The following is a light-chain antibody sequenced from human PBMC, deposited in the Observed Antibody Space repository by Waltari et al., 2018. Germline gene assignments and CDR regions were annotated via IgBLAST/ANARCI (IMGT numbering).Light chain of an antibody. CDR3: CSYAGSSTFV. CDR1: RSEVGSYNL. Sequence: QSALTQPASVSGSPGQSITISCPGTRSEVGSYNLVSWYQHHPGKAPKLMIYEGSKRPSGVSNRFSGSKSGNTASLTISGLQAEDEADYYCCSYAGSSTFVFGGGTKLTVL. CDR2: EGS. J-gene: IGLJ2*01. V-gene: IGLV2-23*03.